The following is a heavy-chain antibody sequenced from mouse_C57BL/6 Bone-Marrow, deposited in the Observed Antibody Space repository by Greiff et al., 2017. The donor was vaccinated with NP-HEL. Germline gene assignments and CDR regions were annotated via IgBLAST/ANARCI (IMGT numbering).Heavy chain of an antibody. CDR1: GFTFSSYG. V-gene: IGHV5-6*01. J-gene: IGHJ2*01. CDR3: ARHWERRYFDY. D-gene: IGHD4-1*01. Sequence: EVKLVESGGDLVKPGGSLKLSCAASGFTFSSYGMSWVRQTPDKRLEWVATISSGGSYTYYPDSVKGRFTISRDNSKNTLYLQMSSLKSEDTAMYYCARHWERRYFDYWGQGTTLTVSS. CDR2: ISSGGSYT.